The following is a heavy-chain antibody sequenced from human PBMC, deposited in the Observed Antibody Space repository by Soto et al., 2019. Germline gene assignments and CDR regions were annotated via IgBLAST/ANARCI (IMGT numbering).Heavy chain of an antibody. J-gene: IGHJ4*02. D-gene: IGHD6-13*01. Sequence: QVPLVQSGAEVKKPGASVKVSCKASGYTFTSYDFNWVRQATGQGPEWMGWMNPNSGKTGYAPKFQGRVTMSSNTSITTAYMELSSLRSEDAAVYYCATGGSTWNLVHWGQGTPVTVSS. V-gene: IGHV1-8*01. CDR1: GYTFTSYD. CDR2: MNPNSGKT. CDR3: ATGGSTWNLVH.